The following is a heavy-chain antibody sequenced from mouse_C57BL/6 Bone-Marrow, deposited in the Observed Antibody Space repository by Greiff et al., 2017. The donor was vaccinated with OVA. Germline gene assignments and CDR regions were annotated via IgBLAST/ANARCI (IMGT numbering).Heavy chain of an antibody. J-gene: IGHJ3*01. D-gene: IGHD1-3*01. CDR1: GYTFTDYY. V-gene: IGHV1-26*01. Sequence: EVQLQQSGPELVKPGASVKISCKASGYTFTDYYMNWVKQSHGKSLEWIGDINPNNGGTSYNQKFKGKATLTVDKSSSTAYMELRSLTSEDSAVYYCARGVYKPFAYWGQGTLVAVSA. CDR3: ARGVYKPFAY. CDR2: INPNNGGT.